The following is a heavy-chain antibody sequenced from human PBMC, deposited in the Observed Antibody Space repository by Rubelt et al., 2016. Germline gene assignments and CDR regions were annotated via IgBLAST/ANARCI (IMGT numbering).Heavy chain of an antibody. CDR2: ISGSGDYT. V-gene: IGHV3-23*01. J-gene: IGHJ4*02. CDR1: DFRFSSYW. D-gene: IGHD4-23*01. Sequence: EVQLMESGGGLVQPGGSLRLSCVASDFRFSSYWMGWVRQAPGKGLEWVSVISGSGDYTYYADSVRGRFTISRDTSKSTLYLQLHSLTAEDTAMYYCARDGGGNFFDAAFHWGQGALVTVSS. CDR3: ARDGGGNFFDAAFH.